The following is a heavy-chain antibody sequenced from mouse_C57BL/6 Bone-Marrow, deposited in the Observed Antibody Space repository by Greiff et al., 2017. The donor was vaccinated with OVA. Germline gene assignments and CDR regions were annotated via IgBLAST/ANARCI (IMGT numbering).Heavy chain of an antibody. CDR3: ARSVRLWYFDV. J-gene: IGHJ1*03. CDR1: GYTFTSYW. D-gene: IGHD2-14*01. CDR2: FDPNSGGT. Sequence: QVQLQQPGAELVKPGASVKLSCTASGYTFTSYWLHWVKRRPGRGLVWIGRFDPNSGGTKYNAKFKSKATLTVDKPSSTAYMQLSRLTSEDSAVYYCARSVRLWYFDVWGTGTTVTVSS. V-gene: IGHV1-72*01.